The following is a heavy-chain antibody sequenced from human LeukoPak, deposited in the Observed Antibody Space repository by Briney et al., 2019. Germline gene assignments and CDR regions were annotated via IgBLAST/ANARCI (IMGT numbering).Heavy chain of an antibody. CDR1: GGSISSYY. Sequence: SETLSLTCTVSGGSISSYYWSWIRQPPGKGLEWIGYIYYSGTTNYNPSLKSRVTISVDTSKNQFSLRLNSVTAADSAVYYCARAALGFCSGGTCPYYFDHWGQGTLVTVSS. CDR2: IYYSGTT. J-gene: IGHJ4*02. V-gene: IGHV4-59*01. D-gene: IGHD2-15*01. CDR3: ARAALGFCSGGTCPYYFDH.